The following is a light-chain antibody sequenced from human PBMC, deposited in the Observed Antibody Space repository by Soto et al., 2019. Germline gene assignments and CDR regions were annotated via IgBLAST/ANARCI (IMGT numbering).Light chain of an antibody. CDR3: SSYAGSDNYV. J-gene: IGLJ1*01. CDR2: EVS. Sequence: QSVLTQPASVSGSPGQSIAISCTGTSSDVGAYNFVSWYQQHPGKAPKLMLYEVSNRPSGVPDRFSGSKSGNAASLTVSGLQAEDEADYYCSSYAGSDNYVFGPGTKVTVL. V-gene: IGLV2-8*01. CDR1: SSDVGAYNF.